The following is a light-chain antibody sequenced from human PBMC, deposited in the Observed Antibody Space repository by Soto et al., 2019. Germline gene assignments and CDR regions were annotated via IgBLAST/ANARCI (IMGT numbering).Light chain of an antibody. J-gene: IGLJ3*02. CDR3: ATWDDSLSGQGV. CDR1: SSNIGSNY. Sequence: QSVLTQPPSASGTPGQRVTISCSGSSSNIGSNYVYWYQQLPGTAPKLLIYRNNQRPSGVPDRFSGSKSGTSASLAISGLLSEDEAEYYCATWDDSLSGQGVFGGGTKLTVL. CDR2: RNN. V-gene: IGLV1-47*01.